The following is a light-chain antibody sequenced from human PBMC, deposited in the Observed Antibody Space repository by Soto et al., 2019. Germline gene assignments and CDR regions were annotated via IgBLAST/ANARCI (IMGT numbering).Light chain of an antibody. CDR1: QSVSSSY. J-gene: IGKJ4*01. V-gene: IGKV3-20*01. Sequence: EIVLTQSPGTLSLSPGERATLSCRASQSVSSSYLAWYQQKPGQAPRLLIYGASSRATGIPDRFSGSGSGTDFTLTISRLEPEDFPVYYYQQYGSSPTFGGGTKVEIK. CDR3: QQYGSSPT. CDR2: GAS.